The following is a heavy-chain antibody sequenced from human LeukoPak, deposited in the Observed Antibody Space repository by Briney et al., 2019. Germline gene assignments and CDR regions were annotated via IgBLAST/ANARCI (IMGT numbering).Heavy chain of an antibody. Sequence: ASVKVSCKASGYTFTSYGISWVRQAPGQGLEWMGIINPSGGSTSYAQKFQGRVTMTRDTSTSTVYMELSSLRSEDTAVYYCARPNYDILTGYYIPLDYWGQGTLVTVSS. V-gene: IGHV1-46*01. CDR2: INPSGGST. CDR1: GYTFTSYG. D-gene: IGHD3-9*01. CDR3: ARPNYDILTGYYIPLDY. J-gene: IGHJ4*02.